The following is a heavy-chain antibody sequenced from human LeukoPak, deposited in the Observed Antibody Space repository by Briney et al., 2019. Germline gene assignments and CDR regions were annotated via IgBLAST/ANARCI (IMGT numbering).Heavy chain of an antibody. J-gene: IGHJ4*02. CDR1: GYTFTGYY. CDR2: INPNSGGT. CDR3: ARDGVVATPSYFDY. D-gene: IGHD5-12*01. V-gene: IGHV1-2*02. Sequence: ASVKVSCKASGYTFTGYYMHWVRQAPGQGLEWMGWINPNSGGTNYAQKFQGRVTMTRDTSISTAYMELSRLRSDDTAVYYCARDGVVATPSYFDYWGQGTLVTVSS.